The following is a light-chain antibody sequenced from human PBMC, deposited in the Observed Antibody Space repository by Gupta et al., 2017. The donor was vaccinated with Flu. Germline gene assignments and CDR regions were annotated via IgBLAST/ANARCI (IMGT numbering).Light chain of an antibody. CDR3: CSFAGAYILYA. CDR1: SSDVGDYTL. V-gene: IGLV2-23*02. Sequence: TGTSSDVGDYTLVSWYQPYPGTAPKLILFDVPPRPSGVSYRFSGSPSGNTACLTISGLQADDEADYYCCSFAGAYILYAFGTGTTVTVL. J-gene: IGLJ1*01. CDR2: DVP.